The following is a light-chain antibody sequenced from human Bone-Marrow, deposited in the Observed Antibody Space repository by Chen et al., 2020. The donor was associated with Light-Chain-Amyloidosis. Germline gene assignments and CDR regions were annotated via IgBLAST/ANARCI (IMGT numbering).Light chain of an antibody. CDR3: QSADSSGTYEVI. Sequence: SYELTQPPSVSVSPGQPARITCSGDDLPRKYAYWYQLKPGQAPVLVIHRDTERPAGISERFYGSSSGTTATLTISGVHAEDEADYHCQSADSSGTYEVIFGGGTKLTVL. J-gene: IGLJ2*01. V-gene: IGLV3-25*03. CDR1: DLPRKY. CDR2: RDT.